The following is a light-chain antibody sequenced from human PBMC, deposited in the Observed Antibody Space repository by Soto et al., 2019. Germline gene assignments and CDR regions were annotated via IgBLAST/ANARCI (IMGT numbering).Light chain of an antibody. CDR2: GAS. J-gene: IGKJ1*01. V-gene: IGKV3-20*01. CDR3: QQYGSSRT. CDR1: QSVSSSF. Sequence: EIVLTQSPGTLYLSPGERATLSCRANQSVSSSFLAWYQQKPGQAPRLLIYGASSRPTGIPDRFSGSGSGTDFTLSISRLEPEDFAVYYCQQYGSSRTFGQGTKVEIK.